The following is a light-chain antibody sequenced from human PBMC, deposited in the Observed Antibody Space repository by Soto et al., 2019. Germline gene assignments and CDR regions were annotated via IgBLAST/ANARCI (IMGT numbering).Light chain of an antibody. V-gene: IGKV3-20*01. CDR2: GAS. Sequence: EIVLTQSPGTLSLSPGERATLSCRASQSVSKSYLAWYQQKPGQAPRVVIFGASSRATGIPDRFSGSGSGTDFTLTINRLEPEDVAVYYCHQFQNSPWTFGQGTKVDI. J-gene: IGKJ1*01. CDR3: HQFQNSPWT. CDR1: QSVSKSY.